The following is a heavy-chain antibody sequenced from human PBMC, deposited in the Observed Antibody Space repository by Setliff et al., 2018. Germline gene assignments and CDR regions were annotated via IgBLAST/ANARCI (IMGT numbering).Heavy chain of an antibody. Sequence: PSETLSLTCTVSGLSISTNRYYWGWLRQPPGRGLELIGLMHSDGATYSNPSLQSRVTLSLDASRSQFSLALTSVAAADTAMYYCARMSGFLYMDVWGKGTTVTVSS. CDR1: GLSISTNRYY. D-gene: IGHD3-3*01. CDR2: MHSDGAT. CDR3: ARMSGFLYMDV. J-gene: IGHJ6*03. V-gene: IGHV4-39*07.